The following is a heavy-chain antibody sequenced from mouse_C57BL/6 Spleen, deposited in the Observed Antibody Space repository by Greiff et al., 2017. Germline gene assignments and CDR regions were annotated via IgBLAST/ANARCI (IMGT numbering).Heavy chain of an antibody. D-gene: IGHD2-12*01. CDR1: GYTFTSYW. CDR2: IHPSDSDT. Sequence: QVQLQQPGAELVKPGASVKVSCKASGYTFTSYWMPWVKQRPGQGLEWIGRIHPSDSDTNYNQKFKGKATLTVDKSSSTAYMQLSRLTSEDSAVYYCEIFYTTWNYYSMDYRGQGPSGTCSS. V-gene: IGHV1-74*01. CDR3: EIFYTTWNYYSMDY. J-gene: IGHJ4*01.